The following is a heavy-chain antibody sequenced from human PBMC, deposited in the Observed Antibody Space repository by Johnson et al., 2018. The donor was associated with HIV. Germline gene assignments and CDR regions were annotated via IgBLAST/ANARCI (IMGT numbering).Heavy chain of an antibody. CDR3: AKDEAQTLASAGRDAFDF. CDR1: GFTVSSNY. D-gene: IGHD6-13*01. Sequence: VQLVESGGGLVHPGGSLRLSCAASGFTVSSNYMSWVRQAPGKGLEWVSVIYSGGSTYYADSLKGRFSISRDNSKNTLYLQMNGLRPEDTAVYYCAKDEAQTLASAGRDAFDFWGQGTAVTV. CDR2: IYSGGST. J-gene: IGHJ3*01. V-gene: IGHV3-66*01.